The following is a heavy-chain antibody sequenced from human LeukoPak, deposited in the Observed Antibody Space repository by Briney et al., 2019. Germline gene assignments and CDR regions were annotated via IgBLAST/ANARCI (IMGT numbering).Heavy chain of an antibody. J-gene: IGHJ4*02. CDR2: IYWDDEK. Sequence: SGPTLVKPTQTLTLTCTFSGFSLTTNEVAVGWIRQPPGKALEWLALIYWDDEKRYRPSLKDRLTITKDTSKNQVVLTMTSMDPVDTGTYYCAHTRWTRGYFDYWGQGTLVTVSS. V-gene: IGHV2-5*02. D-gene: IGHD5-24*01. CDR3: AHTRWTRGYFDY. CDR1: GFSLTTNEVA.